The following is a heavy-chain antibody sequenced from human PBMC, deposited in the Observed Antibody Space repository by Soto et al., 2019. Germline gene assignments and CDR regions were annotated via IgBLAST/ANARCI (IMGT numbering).Heavy chain of an antibody. CDR2: MNPNSGNT. J-gene: IGHJ4*03. V-gene: IGHV1-8*01. CDR3: ARGTIAVAGHDY. CDR1: GYTFTSYD. D-gene: IGHD6-13*01. Sequence: ASVKVSCKASGYTFTSYDINWVRQATGQGLEWMGWMNPNSGNTGYAQKFQGRVTMTRNTSISTVYMELSSLRSEDTAVYYCARGTIAVAGHDYWGPGTTVTVSS.